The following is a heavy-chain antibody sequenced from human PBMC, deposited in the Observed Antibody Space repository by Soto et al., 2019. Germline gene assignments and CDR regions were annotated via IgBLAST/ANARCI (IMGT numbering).Heavy chain of an antibody. CDR2: TRNQVNSFSS. V-gene: IGHV3-72*01. D-gene: IGHD3-16*01. CDR3: ARDTGGSYDY. J-gene: IGHJ4*02. CDR1: GFIFSDYY. Sequence: EVQLVESGGGLVQPGGALRLSCAASGFIFSDYYMDWVRQVPGKGLEWVGRTRNQVNSFSSAYAASVKGRFSIYRDASKDSMYLQMNSLKSDDTAVDYCARDTGGSYDYWGQGALVTVSS.